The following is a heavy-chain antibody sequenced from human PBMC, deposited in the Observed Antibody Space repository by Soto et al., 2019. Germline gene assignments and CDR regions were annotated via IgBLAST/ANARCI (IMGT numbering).Heavy chain of an antibody. J-gene: IGHJ6*02. CDR1: GFTFSNYW. CDR2: VNNDGTDT. Sequence: EVQLVESGGGLVQPGGSLRLSCAASGFTFSNYWMYWVRQAPGKGLVWVSRVNNDGTDTTHADSVKGRFTVSRDNAENTLYLQMNSLRAEDTAVYYCARGGLQHALDVWGQGSTVTVSS. CDR3: ARGGLQHALDV. D-gene: IGHD6-13*01. V-gene: IGHV3-74*03.